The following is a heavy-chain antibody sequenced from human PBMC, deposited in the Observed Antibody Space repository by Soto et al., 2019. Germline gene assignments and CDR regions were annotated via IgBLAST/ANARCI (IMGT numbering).Heavy chain of an antibody. J-gene: IGHJ4*01. CDR1: GGSISSYY. CDR2: IYYSGST. Sequence: PSATLSLTCTVSGGSISSYYWSWIRQPPGKGLEWIGYIYYSGSTNYNPSLKSRVTISVDTSKNQFSLKLSSVTAADTAVYYCATSAKYSDSPYPFDYWGHGXLVTVYS. V-gene: IGHV4-59*01. CDR3: ATSAKYSDSPYPFDY. D-gene: IGHD5-12*01.